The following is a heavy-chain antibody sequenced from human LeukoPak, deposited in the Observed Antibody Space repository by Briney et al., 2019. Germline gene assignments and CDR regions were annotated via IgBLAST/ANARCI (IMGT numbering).Heavy chain of an antibody. V-gene: IGHV4-59*01. J-gene: IGHJ4*02. CDR1: GGSISSYY. CDR2: IYYSGST. D-gene: IGHD3-22*01. CDR3: ARDYYDSSGYYSHYFDY. Sequence: KSSETLSLTCTVSGGSISSYYWSWIRQPPGKGLEWIGYIYYSGSTNYNPSLKSRVTISVDTSKNQFSLKLSSVTAADTAVYYCARDYYDSSGYYSHYFDYWGQGTLVTVSS.